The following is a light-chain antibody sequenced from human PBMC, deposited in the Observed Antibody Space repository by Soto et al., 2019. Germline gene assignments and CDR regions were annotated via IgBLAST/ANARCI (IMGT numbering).Light chain of an antibody. CDR2: DAS. Sequence: EIVLTQSPATLSLSPGERATLSCGASQSFTSNYLAWYQHKPGLAPRLLIYDASSRASGIPDRFSGSGSGTDFTLTISRLEPEDFAVYYCQQYDTSPLTFGGGTKVEIK. CDR1: QSFTSNY. J-gene: IGKJ4*01. V-gene: IGKV3D-20*01. CDR3: QQYDTSPLT.